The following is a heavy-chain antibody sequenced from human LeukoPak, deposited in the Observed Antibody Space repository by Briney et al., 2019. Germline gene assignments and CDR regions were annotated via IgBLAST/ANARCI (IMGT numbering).Heavy chain of an antibody. CDR1: RYIFTSYY. Sequence: ASVKVSCKASRYIFTSYYMHWVRQAPGQGLEWMALINPTGGNTGYAQKFQGRVTMTRDMSTSTDYMELSSLRSEDTAIYYCARDNSVGDNAWWFDPWGQGTLVTVSS. V-gene: IGHV1-46*01. D-gene: IGHD1-26*01. CDR3: ARDNSVGDNAWWFDP. J-gene: IGHJ5*02. CDR2: INPTGGNT.